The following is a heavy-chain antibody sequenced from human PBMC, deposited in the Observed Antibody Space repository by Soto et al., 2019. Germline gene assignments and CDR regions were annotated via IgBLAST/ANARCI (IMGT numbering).Heavy chain of an antibody. CDR1: GYNFTAFW. CDR2: IDPSDSYT. V-gene: IGHV5-10-1*01. Sequence: GASLKISCKSSGYNFTAFWIHWVRQMPGKGLEWLGKIDPSDSYTNYSPSFEGHVTISTDNSITTAYLQWSSLRASDTALYFCSRVHKNGFHAWATGTMVT. J-gene: IGHJ5*02. CDR3: SRVHKNGFHA.